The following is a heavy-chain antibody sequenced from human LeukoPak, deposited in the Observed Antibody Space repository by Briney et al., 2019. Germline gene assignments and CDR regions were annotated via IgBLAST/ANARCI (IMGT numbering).Heavy chain of an antibody. V-gene: IGHV4-59*01. CDR1: GGSITSYY. CDR3: ARESSWGNFDY. CDR2: VYYSGGT. D-gene: IGHD7-27*01. Sequence: SETLSLTCTVSGGSITSYYWSWIRQPPGKGLEWIGYVYYSGGTNYNPSLKSRVTISLHTSKNQFSLKLSYVTAADTAVYFCARESSWGNFDYWGQGTLVTVSS. J-gene: IGHJ4*02.